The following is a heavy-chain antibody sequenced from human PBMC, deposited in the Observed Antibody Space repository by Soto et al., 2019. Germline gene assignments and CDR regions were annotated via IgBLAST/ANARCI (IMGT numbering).Heavy chain of an antibody. Sequence: VGLMNVSCKXSGGMFYSSAINWVRQAPGKGLEWVSAISGSGGSTYYADSVKGRFTISRDNSKNTLYLQMNSLRAEDTAVYYCAKRACSGGSCYSLDVWGQGTTVTVSS. CDR1: GGMFYSSA. D-gene: IGHD2-15*01. CDR2: ISGSGGST. J-gene: IGHJ6*02. V-gene: IGHV3-23*01. CDR3: AKRACSGGSCYSLDV.